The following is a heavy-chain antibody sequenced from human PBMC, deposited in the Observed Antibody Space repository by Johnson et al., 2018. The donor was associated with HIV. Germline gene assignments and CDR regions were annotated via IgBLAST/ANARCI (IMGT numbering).Heavy chain of an antibody. V-gene: IGHV3-30*03. CDR2: ISYDGSNK. CDR1: GFTFRSYG. Sequence: QVQLVESGGGVVQPGRSLRLSCAASGFTFRSYGMHWVRQAPGKGLEWVAVISYDGSNKYYADSVKGRFTISRDNSKNTLYLQMNSLRAEDTAVYYCKISSSTGFEFWGQGTMVTVSS. CDR3: KISSSTGFEF. D-gene: IGHD6-6*01. J-gene: IGHJ3*01.